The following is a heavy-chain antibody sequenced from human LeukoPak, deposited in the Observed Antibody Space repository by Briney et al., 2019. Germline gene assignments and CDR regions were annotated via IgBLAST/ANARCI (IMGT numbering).Heavy chain of an antibody. CDR3: ARQSNCSGGNCYLGYYYYMDV. CDR2: IYYSGST. D-gene: IGHD2-15*01. Sequence: SETLSLTCTVSGGSISSSSYYWGWIRQPPGKGLEWIGSIYYSGSTYYNPSLKSRVTISVDTSKNQFSLRLSSVTAADTAVYYCARQSNCSGGNCYLGYYYYMDVWGKGTTVTVSS. CDR1: GGSISSSSYY. J-gene: IGHJ6*03. V-gene: IGHV4-39*01.